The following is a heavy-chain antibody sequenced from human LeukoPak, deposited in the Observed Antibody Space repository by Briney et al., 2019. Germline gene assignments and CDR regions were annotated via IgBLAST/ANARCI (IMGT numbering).Heavy chain of an antibody. J-gene: IGHJ4*02. D-gene: IGHD3-10*01. CDR1: GGSISSGGYS. CDR3: ARSYGSGSYSYYFDY. Sequence: PSQTLSLTCAVSGGSISSGGYSWSWLRQPPGKGLEWIGYIYHSGSTYYNPSLKSRVTISVDRSKNQFSLKLSSVTAADTAVYYCARSYGSGSYSYYFDYWGQGTLVTVSS. V-gene: IGHV4-30-2*01. CDR2: IYHSGST.